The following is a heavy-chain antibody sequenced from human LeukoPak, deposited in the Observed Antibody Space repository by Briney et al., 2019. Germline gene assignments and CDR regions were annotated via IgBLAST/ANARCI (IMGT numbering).Heavy chain of an antibody. CDR2: ISGSDGST. D-gene: IGHD3-10*01. CDR1: GFTFSSYA. CDR3: AKDYYGSGSYYFDY. V-gene: IGHV3-23*01. J-gene: IGHJ4*02. Sequence: GGSLRLSCAASGFTFSSYAMSWVRQAPGKGLEWVSGISGSDGSTYYAASVKGRFTISRDNSKNTLNLQMNSLRAEDTAVYYCAKDYYGSGSYYFDYWGQGTLVTVSS.